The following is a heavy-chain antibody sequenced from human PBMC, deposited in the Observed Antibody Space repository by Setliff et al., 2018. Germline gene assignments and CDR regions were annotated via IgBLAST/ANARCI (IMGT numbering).Heavy chain of an antibody. J-gene: IGHJ3*02. D-gene: IGHD3-22*01. CDR1: GDTFSSYG. CDR2: TIPICGTT. Sequence: GASVKVSCKASGDTFSSYGISWVRQAPGQGLEWMGGTIPICGTTDYAQKFQDSVTIITDESTSTADMELRSLRADDTAVYYCARDRKEVVISPSQAAFDIWGQGTMVTVSS. V-gene: IGHV1-69*05. CDR3: ARDRKEVVISPSQAAFDI.